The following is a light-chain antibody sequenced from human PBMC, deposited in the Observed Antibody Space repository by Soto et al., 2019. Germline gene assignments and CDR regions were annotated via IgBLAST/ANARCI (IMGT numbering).Light chain of an antibody. Sequence: DIQMTQSPSTLSASVGDRVTITCRASQSISSWLAWYQQKPGKAPKLLIYDASTLESGFPSRFSGSGSGTEFTLTISSLQPDDFATYYCQQYNSYAPTFGQGTKVDIK. CDR2: DAS. CDR1: QSISSW. V-gene: IGKV1-5*01. J-gene: IGKJ1*01. CDR3: QQYNSYAPT.